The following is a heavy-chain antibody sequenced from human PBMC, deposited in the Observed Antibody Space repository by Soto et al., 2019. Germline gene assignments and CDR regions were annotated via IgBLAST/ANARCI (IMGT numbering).Heavy chain of an antibody. Sequence: QVQLQQWGAGLLKPSETLSLTCAVYGGSFSGYYWSWIRQPPGKGLEWIGEINQSGSTNYNPSLKSRVTISVDTSKNQFSLKLSSATAADTAVYYCARRVRIAAAGSYYYYYMDVWGKGTTVTVSS. V-gene: IGHV4-34*01. J-gene: IGHJ6*03. CDR2: INQSGST. D-gene: IGHD6-13*01. CDR3: ARRVRIAAAGSYYYYYMDV. CDR1: GGSFSGYY.